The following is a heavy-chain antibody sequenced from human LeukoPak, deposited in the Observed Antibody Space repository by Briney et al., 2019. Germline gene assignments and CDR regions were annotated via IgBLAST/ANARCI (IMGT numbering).Heavy chain of an antibody. CDR3: ARQQQQLWYD. Sequence: QPGGSQRLSCAASGFTFSSYAMSWVRQAPGKGLEWVSYISSSAGTTYYADSVKGRFTISRDNAKNSLYLQMNSLRAEDTAVYFCARQQQQLWYDWGQGTLVTVSS. D-gene: IGHD5-18*01. CDR1: GFTFSSYA. CDR2: ISSSAGTT. J-gene: IGHJ4*02. V-gene: IGHV3-48*03.